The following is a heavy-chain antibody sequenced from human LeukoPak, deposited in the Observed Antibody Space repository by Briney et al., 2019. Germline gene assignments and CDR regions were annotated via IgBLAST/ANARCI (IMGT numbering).Heavy chain of an antibody. D-gene: IGHD5-18*01. V-gene: IGHV4-59*08. CDR2: IYYSGST. CDR3: ARHRYSYGAYYFDY. CDR1: GGSISSYY. Sequence: SETLSLTCTVSGGSISSYYWSWIRQPPGKGLEWIGYIYYSGSTNYNPSLKSRVTTSVDTSKNQFSLKLSSVTAADTAVYYCARHRYSYGAYYFDYWGQGTLVTVSS. J-gene: IGHJ4*02.